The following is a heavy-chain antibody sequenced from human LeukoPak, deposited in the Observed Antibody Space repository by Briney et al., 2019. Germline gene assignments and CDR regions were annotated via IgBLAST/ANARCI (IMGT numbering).Heavy chain of an antibody. Sequence: GGSLRLSCAASGFTFSSYGMEWVRQAPGKGLEWVAVIWYDGSNKYYGDSVKGRFTISRDNSKNTVSLQMNSLRAEDTAVYYCARLGSRWSFDYWGQGTLATVSS. CDR1: GFTFSSYG. D-gene: IGHD3-16*01. CDR3: ARLGSRWSFDY. V-gene: IGHV3-33*01. J-gene: IGHJ4*02. CDR2: IWYDGSNK.